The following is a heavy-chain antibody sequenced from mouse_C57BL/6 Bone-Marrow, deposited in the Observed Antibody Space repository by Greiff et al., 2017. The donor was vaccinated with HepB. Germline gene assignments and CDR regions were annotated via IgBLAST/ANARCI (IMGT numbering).Heavy chain of an antibody. CDR1: GYTFTSYW. CDR2: IDPSDSYT. CDR3: ARRGPLRYFDV. J-gene: IGHJ1*03. V-gene: IGHV1-50*01. Sequence: QVQLQQPGAELVKPGASVKLSCKASGYTFTSYWMQWVKQRPGQGLEWIGEIDPSDSYTNYNQKFKGKATLPVDTSSSTAYMQLSSLTSEDSAVYYCARRGPLRYFDVWGTGTTVTVSS.